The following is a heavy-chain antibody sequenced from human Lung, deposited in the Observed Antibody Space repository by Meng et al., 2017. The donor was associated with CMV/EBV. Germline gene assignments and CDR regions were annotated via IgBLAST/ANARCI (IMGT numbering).Heavy chain of an antibody. CDR3: ARTNYGDYNWFDP. J-gene: IGHJ5*02. CDR2: IYYSGST. CDR1: GGSISSGGFY. D-gene: IGHD4-17*01. Sequence: QVPRREPGPGLAKPSKPLALTCTVSGGSISSGGFYWSWIRQHPGKGLEWIGYIYYSGSTYYNPSLRSRVAISIDTSKNQFSLKLTSVTAADTAVYFCARTNYGDYNWFDPWGQGTLVTVSS. V-gene: IGHV4-31*03.